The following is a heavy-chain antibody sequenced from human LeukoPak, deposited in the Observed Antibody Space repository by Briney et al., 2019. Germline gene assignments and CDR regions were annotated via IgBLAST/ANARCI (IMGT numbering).Heavy chain of an antibody. J-gene: IGHJ5*02. V-gene: IGHV4-30-4*08. CDR3: ARILLWFGEPNWFDP. CDR2: IYYSGST. D-gene: IGHD3-10*01. Sequence: SWIRQPPGKGLEWIGYIYYSGSTYYNPSLKSRVTISVDTSKNQFSLKLSSVTAADTAVYYCARILLWFGEPNWFDPWGQGTLVTVSS.